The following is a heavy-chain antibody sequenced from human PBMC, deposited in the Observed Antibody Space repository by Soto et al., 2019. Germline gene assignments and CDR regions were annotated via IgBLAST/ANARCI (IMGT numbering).Heavy chain of an antibody. V-gene: IGHV3-30-3*01. J-gene: IGHJ4*02. CDR1: GFTFSSYA. CDR3: ARSAGVYYYGSGTLDY. CDR2: ISYDGNNK. Sequence: QVQLVESGGGVVQPGRSLRLSCAASGFTFSSYAMHWVRQAPGKGLEWVAVISYDGNNKYYADSVKGRFTISRDNSKNTLYLQMNSLRAEDTAVYYCARSAGVYYYGSGTLDYWGQGTLVTVSS. D-gene: IGHD3-10*01.